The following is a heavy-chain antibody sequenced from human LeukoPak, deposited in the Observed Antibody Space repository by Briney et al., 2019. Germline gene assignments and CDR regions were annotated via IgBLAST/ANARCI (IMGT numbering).Heavy chain of an antibody. CDR1: XFTXSTXA. D-gene: IGHD6-13*01. V-gene: IGHV3-23*01. Sequence: SXRLXCAASXFTXSTXAMSWVRQXPGXGLXXXXXXSGSGDGGSGGSTYYADSVKGRFTISRDNSKNTLYLQMNSLRAEDTAVYYCAKSGSSSWFLDYWGQGTLVTVSS. CDR3: AKSGSSSWFLDY. CDR2: XSGSGDGGSGGST. J-gene: IGHJ4*02.